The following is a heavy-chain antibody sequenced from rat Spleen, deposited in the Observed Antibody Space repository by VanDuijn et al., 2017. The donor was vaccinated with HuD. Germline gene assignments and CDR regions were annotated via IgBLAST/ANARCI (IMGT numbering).Heavy chain of an antibody. CDR1: GFTFNNCD. D-gene: IGHD1-9*01. CDR2: ISPGGGNT. J-gene: IGHJ2*01. CDR3: ARRHYGYTDYFDY. Sequence: EVQLVESGGGLVQPGRSMKLSCAASGFTFNNCDMAWVRQTPTKGLEWVASISPGGGNTYYRNSVKGRFTVSRDNAKSTLCLQMDSLRSEDTATYYCARRHYGYTDYFDYWGQGVMVTVSS. V-gene: IGHV5-25*01.